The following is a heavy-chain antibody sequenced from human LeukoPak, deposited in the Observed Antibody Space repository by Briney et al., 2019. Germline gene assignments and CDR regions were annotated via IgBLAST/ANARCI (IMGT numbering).Heavy chain of an antibody. CDR1: GGTFSSYA. CDR2: IIPILGIA. J-gene: IGHJ4*02. Sequence: ASVKVSCKASGGTFSSYAISWVRQAPGQGLEWMGRIIPILGIANYAQKFQGRVTMTRNTSISTAYMELSSLRSEDTAVYYCARGLGYSGLREDYWGQGTLVTVSS. D-gene: IGHD5-12*01. CDR3: ARGLGYSGLREDY. V-gene: IGHV1-69*04.